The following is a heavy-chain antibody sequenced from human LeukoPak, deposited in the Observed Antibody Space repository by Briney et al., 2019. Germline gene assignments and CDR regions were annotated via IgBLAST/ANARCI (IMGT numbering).Heavy chain of an antibody. V-gene: IGHV3-33*08. Sequence: GGSLRLSCAATGFRFSSSGMHWVRQAPGKGLEWVAYIRFDRDIKYYGEVVKGRFTISRNNAENKVFLQMNNLRAEDTAVYFCARSVSYMDVWGQGTTVTVSS. CDR3: ARSVSYMDV. J-gene: IGHJ6*03. CDR2: IRFDRDIK. D-gene: IGHD4-17*01. CDR1: GFRFSSSG.